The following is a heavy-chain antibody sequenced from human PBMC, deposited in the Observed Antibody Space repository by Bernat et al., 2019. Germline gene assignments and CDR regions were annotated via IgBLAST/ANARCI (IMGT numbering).Heavy chain of an antibody. CDR3: ARETRHVDYGDPDAFDI. J-gene: IGHJ3*02. V-gene: IGHV1-2*04. D-gene: IGHD4-17*01. Sequence: QVQMVQSGAEVKKPGASVKVSCKASGYTFTDFYIHWVRQAPGQGLEWMGWINPNSGGTDYAQRFQGWVTMTRDTSITTAYMELSRLSSDDTAVYYCARETRHVDYGDPDAFDIWGQGTMVTVSS. CDR1: GYTFTDFY. CDR2: INPNSGGT.